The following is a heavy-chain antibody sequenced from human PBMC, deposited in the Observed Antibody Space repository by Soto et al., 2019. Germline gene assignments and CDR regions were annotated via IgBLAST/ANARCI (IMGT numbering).Heavy chain of an antibody. Sequence: ETLSLTCTVSGGPVKGNYWSWIRQPPGKGLEWIGYTGNTNYNPSLESRVTVSTDASRNQFSLTLSSVTAADTAVYYCARAGYTGTYSPFDYWGQGTQVTVPS. CDR1: GGPVKGNY. D-gene: IGHD5-18*01. V-gene: IGHV4-59*02. CDR3: ARAGYTGTYSPFDY. J-gene: IGHJ4*02. CDR2: TGNT.